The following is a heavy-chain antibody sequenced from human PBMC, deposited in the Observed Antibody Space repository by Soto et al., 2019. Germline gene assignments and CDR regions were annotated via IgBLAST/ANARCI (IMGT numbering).Heavy chain of an antibody. CDR2: IYPGDSDT. CDR3: ARHGGYCSSTSCYMSHDLYYGMDV. D-gene: IGHD2-2*02. Sequence: GESLKISCKGSGYSFTSYWIGWVRQMPGKGLEWMGIIYPGDSDTRYSPSFQGQVTISADKSISTAYLQWSSLKASDTAMYYCARHGGYCSSTSCYMSHDLYYGMDVWGQGTTVTVSS. J-gene: IGHJ6*02. V-gene: IGHV5-51*01. CDR1: GYSFTSYW.